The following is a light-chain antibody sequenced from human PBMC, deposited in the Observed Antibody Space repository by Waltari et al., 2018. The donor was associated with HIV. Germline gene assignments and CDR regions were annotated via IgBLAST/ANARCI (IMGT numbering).Light chain of an antibody. Sequence: DIQLTQSPASLSASVGDRVTITCRASQAISNSIAWYQQRPGKAPRLLLFAASRLETGGTSRFICSGSGTFFHLPIPPPQPGDFSTYYCQQYYSTTTWTFGQGTRVE. V-gene: IGKV1-NL1*01. CDR3: QQYYSTTTWT. CDR1: QAISNS. J-gene: IGKJ1*01. CDR2: AAS.